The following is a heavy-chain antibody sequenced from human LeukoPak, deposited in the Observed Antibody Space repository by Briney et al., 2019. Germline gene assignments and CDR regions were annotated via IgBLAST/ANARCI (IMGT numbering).Heavy chain of an antibody. CDR1: GFTFSSYA. CDR2: ISGSGGST. V-gene: IGHV3-23*01. D-gene: IGHD3-22*01. CDR3: ASTYYHDSSGYYYVPYGAFDI. Sequence: GGSLRLSCAASGFTFSSYAMSWVRQAPGKGLEWVSAISGSGGSTYYADSVKGRFTISRDNSKNTLYLQMNSLRAEDTAVYYCASTYYHDSSGYYYVPYGAFDIWGQGTMVTVSS. J-gene: IGHJ3*02.